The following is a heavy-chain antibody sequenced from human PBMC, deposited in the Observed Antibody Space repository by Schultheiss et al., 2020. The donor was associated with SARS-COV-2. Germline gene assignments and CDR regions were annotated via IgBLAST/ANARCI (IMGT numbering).Heavy chain of an antibody. J-gene: IGHJ3*02. D-gene: IGHD2-2*02. V-gene: IGHV4-30-2*01. CDR3: ARDSRYCSSTSCYSSGAFDI. CDR2: IYHSGST. Sequence: LRLSCAVSGGSISSGGYSWSWIRQPPGKGLEWIGYIYHSGSTYYNPSLKSRVTISVDRSKNQFSLKLSSVTAADTAVYYCARDSRYCSSTSCYSSGAFDIWGQGTMVTVSS. CDR1: GGSISSGGYS.